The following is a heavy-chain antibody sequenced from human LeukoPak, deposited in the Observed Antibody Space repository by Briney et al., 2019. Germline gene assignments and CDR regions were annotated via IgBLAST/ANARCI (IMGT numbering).Heavy chain of an antibody. V-gene: IGHV3-7*04. D-gene: IGHD2-2*02. CDR2: IKQDGSEK. J-gene: IGHJ5*02. CDR3: ARDDVYPKP. CDR1: GFSFSSYW. Sequence: GGSLRLSCAASGFSFSSYWMSWVRQAPGKGLEWVANIKQDGSEKYYVASVKGRFSISRDNAKNSLYLQMNSLRAEDTAVYYCARDDVYPKPWGQGTLVTVSS.